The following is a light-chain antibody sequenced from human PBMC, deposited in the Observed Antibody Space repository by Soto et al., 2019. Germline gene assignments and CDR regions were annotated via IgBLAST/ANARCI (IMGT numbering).Light chain of an antibody. CDR1: SHDIGNGYDS. CDR3: ISYTVSRSYV. V-gene: IGLV2-14*01. CDR2: NVS. Sequence: QSVLTQPASVSGSPGQSITISCTGTSHDIGNGYDSASWYQQFPGKTPQPMIYNVSNRPSGVSYRFSGSKSGNTASLTISGLQAEDEADYYCISYTVSRSYVFGTGTKVTVL. J-gene: IGLJ1*01.